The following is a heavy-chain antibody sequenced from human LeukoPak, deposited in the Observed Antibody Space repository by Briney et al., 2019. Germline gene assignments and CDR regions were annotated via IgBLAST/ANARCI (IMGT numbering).Heavy chain of an antibody. CDR3: ARVRATVVTP. J-gene: IGHJ5*02. Sequence: SETLSLTCTVSGGSISSSSHYWGWIRQPPGKGLEWIGVSTYYNPSLKNRVTISRDTSKNQFSLKQSSVTAADTAVYYCARVRATVVTPWGQGTLVTVSS. D-gene: IGHD4-23*01. CDR1: GGSISSSSHY. CDR2: VST. V-gene: IGHV4-39*01.